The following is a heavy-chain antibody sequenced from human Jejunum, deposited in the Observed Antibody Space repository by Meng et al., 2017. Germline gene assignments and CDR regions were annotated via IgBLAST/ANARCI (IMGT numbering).Heavy chain of an antibody. Sequence: QVRLQASGPGLVRPSETLLLICTVSGGAVSSSGYHWGWIRQHPGKGLEWIGYASTNYNPSLKSRVTISLDTYRNQFSLSLRSVTAADTAVYYCARDHMGSLDYWGQGILVTASS. CDR2: AST. D-gene: IGHD1-26*01. CDR3: ARDHMGSLDY. V-gene: IGHV4-61*08. J-gene: IGHJ4*02. CDR1: GGAVSSSGYH.